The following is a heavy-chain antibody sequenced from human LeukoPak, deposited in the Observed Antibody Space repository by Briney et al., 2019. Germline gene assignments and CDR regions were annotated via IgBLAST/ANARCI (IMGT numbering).Heavy chain of an antibody. CDR3: ARALFGATLWYDYYYYMDV. CDR1: GFTFSSYS. J-gene: IGHJ6*03. Sequence: GGSLRLSCAASGFTFSSYSMNWVRQVPGKGLEWVSSISSSGSTIYYADSVKGRFTISRDNAKNSLYLQMNSLRAEDTVVYYCARALFGATLWYDYYYYMDVWGKGTTVTVSS. V-gene: IGHV3-48*04. D-gene: IGHD1-14*01. CDR2: ISSSGSTI.